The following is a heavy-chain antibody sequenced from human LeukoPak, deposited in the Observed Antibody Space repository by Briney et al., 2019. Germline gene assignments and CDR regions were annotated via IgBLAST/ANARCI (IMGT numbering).Heavy chain of an antibody. CDR2: ISSSSSTI. Sequence: HTGGSLRLSCAASGFTFSSYSMNWVRQAPGKGLEWVSYISSSSSTIYYADSVKGRFTISRDNAKNSLYLQMNSLRAEDTAVYYCAISPDFRRGIAVAGTRAFDYWGQGTLVTVSS. CDR1: GFTFSSYS. CDR3: AISPDFRRGIAVAGTRAFDY. J-gene: IGHJ4*02. D-gene: IGHD6-19*01. V-gene: IGHV3-48*04.